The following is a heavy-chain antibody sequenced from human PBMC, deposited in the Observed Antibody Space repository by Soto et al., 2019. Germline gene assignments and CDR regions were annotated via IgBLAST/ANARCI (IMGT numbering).Heavy chain of an antibody. J-gene: IGHJ6*03. V-gene: IGHV3-73*01. CDR1: GFPLSDSA. CDR2: IRSKTNNYAT. Sequence: EVQLVESGGGLVQPGGSLKLACLASGFPLSDSAIHWVRKASGKGLEWVGRIRSKTNNYATTYAAPVRGRFTLSRDDSKNTAYMKMNNLESEDAAVYYCTRHAGGKVEHSFYYYFMDVWGKGATVSV. CDR3: TRHAGGKVEHSFYYYFMDV. D-gene: IGHD2-15*01.